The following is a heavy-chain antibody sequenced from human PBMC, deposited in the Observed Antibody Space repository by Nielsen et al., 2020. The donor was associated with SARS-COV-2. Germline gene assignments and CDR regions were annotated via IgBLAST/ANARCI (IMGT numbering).Heavy chain of an antibody. V-gene: IGHV1-46*01. CDR3: ARGGLPSSTSGDAFDI. CDR1: GYTFTSYY. J-gene: IGHJ3*02. Sequence: ASVKVSCKASGYTFTSYYMHWVRQVPGQGLEWMGIINPSGGSTSYAQKFQGRVTMTRDTSTSTVYMELSSLRSEDTAVYYCARGGLPSSTSGDAFDIWGQGTMVTVSS. D-gene: IGHD2-2*01. CDR2: INPSGGST.